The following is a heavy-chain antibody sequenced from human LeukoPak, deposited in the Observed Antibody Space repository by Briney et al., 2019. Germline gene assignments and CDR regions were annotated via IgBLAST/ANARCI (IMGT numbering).Heavy chain of an antibody. V-gene: IGHV4-34*01. Sequence: SETLSLTCAVYGGSFSGYYWSWIRQPPGKGLEWIGEINHRGSTNYNLSLKSRVTISVDTSKTQFSLKVSSVTAADTAVYYCARAEAVAVWTIDYWGQGTLVTVSS. J-gene: IGHJ4*02. CDR2: INHRGST. CDR1: GGSFSGYY. D-gene: IGHD6-19*01. CDR3: ARAEAVAVWTIDY.